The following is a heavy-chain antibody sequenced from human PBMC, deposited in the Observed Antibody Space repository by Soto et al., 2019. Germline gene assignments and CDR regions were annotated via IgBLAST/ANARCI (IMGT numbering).Heavy chain of an antibody. V-gene: IGHV3-15*01. Sequence: ESGGGLVKPGGSLRLSCEASGFTFIYAWMSWVHQAPGKGLEWVGHIKSNTDGGTTDYAAPVNGRFTISRDDSKTTLYLQMSSLKTEDTAVYYCTPDPILAAAGGSDPWGQGTLVTVSS. CDR2: IKSNTDGGTT. D-gene: IGHD6-13*01. CDR3: TPDPILAAAGGSDP. J-gene: IGHJ5*02. CDR1: GFTFIYAW.